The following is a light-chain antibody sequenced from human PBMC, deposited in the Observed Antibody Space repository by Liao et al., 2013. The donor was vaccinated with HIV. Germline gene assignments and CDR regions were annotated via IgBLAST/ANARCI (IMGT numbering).Light chain of an antibody. Sequence: SYELTQPPSVSVAPGKTARITCGGNNIGSKSVHWYQQKPGQAPVLVIYYDSDRPSGIPERFSGSNSGNTASLTITRVEAGDEADYYCQVWDASNEHRMFGGGTKLTVL. CDR3: QVWDASNEHRM. CDR1: NIGSKS. V-gene: IGLV3-21*04. CDR2: YDS. J-gene: IGLJ3*02.